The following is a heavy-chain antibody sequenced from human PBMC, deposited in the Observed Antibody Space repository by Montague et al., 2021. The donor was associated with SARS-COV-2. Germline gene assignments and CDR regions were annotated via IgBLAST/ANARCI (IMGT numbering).Heavy chain of an antibody. D-gene: IGHD3-10*01. CDR2: IYYSGST. V-gene: IGHV4-39*07. J-gene: IGHJ3*02. CDR1: GGSISSSSYY. Sequence: SETLSLTCTVSGGSISSSSYYWGWIRQPSGKGLEWIGSIYYSGSTYYNPSLKSRVTISVDTSKNQFSLKLSSVTAADTAVYYCAGKSITMVQGVIMGAFDIWGQGTMVTVSS. CDR3: AGKSITMVQGVIMGAFDI.